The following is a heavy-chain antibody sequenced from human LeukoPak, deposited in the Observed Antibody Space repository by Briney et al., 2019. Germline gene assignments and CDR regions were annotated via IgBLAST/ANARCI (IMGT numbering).Heavy chain of an antibody. V-gene: IGHV3-21*01. CDR2: ISSRSTNI. D-gene: IGHD6-19*01. J-gene: IGHJ6*03. CDR3: ARDAQWLVPEGYFYYMDV. Sequence: PGGSLRLSCAGSGFTFSRYSMNWFRQAPGKGLERVSSISSRSTNIFYADSVKGRFTISRDNAKNSLYLQMNSLGAEDTAVYYCARDAQWLVPEGYFYYMDVWGKGTTVTVFS. CDR1: GFTFSRYS.